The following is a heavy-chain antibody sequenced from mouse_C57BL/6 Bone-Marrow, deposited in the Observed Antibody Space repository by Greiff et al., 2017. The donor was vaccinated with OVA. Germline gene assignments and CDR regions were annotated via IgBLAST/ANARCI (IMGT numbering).Heavy chain of an antibody. CDR3: ANYYGSSHQAWFAY. CDR1: GFTFSSYG. J-gene: IGHJ3*01. V-gene: IGHV5-6*01. D-gene: IGHD1-1*01. Sequence: EVMLVESGGDLVKPGGSLKLSCAASGFTFSSYGMSWVRQTPDTRLEWVANISSGGSYTYYPDRVKGRFTISRTNAKNTLYLQMSSLKSRNTTMYYCANYYGSSHQAWFAYWGQGTLVTVSA. CDR2: ISSGGSYT.